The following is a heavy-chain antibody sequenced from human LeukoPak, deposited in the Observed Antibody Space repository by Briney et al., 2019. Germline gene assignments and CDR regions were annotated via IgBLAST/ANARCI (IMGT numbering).Heavy chain of an antibody. CDR2: LDPENGAT. D-gene: IGHD6-19*01. CDR3: AARGSGWYRGYFDY. V-gene: IGHV1-24*01. CDR1: GYTLTELY. J-gene: IGHJ4*02. Sequence: ASVKVSCKVSGYTLTELYIQWVRQAPGRGLEWMGGLDPENGATIYAQKFQGRVTLTEDTSIDTAYTELSSLRSEDTAVYYCAARGSGWYRGYFDYWGQGTLVTGSS.